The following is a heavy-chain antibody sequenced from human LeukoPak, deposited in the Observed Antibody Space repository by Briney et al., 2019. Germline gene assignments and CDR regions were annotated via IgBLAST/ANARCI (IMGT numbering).Heavy chain of an antibody. Sequence: GSSVKVSCKASGYTFTNYGISWVRQAPGQGLEWMGWISADNGNTNYAQKLQGRVTMTTDTSTSTAYMELRSLRSDDTAVYYCARAYCGGDCYRHDAFDIWGQGTMVTVSS. J-gene: IGHJ3*02. CDR1: GYTFTNYG. CDR3: ARAYCGGDCYRHDAFDI. D-gene: IGHD2-21*02. CDR2: ISADNGNT. V-gene: IGHV1-18*01.